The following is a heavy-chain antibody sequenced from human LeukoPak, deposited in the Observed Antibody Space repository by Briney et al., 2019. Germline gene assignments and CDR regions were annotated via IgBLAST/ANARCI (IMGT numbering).Heavy chain of an antibody. Sequence: GASVKVSCKSSVYTFINYGGTWVRQAPGQGLEWMGWISSYNSAYNGSTHYAQKLQGRVTMPTDTSTNTGYMELRSLRSDDTAVYYCAREYGSGSYTGIDYWGQGTLVTVSS. CDR1: VYTFINYG. CDR2: ISSYNSAYNGST. CDR3: AREYGSGSYTGIDY. V-gene: IGHV1-18*01. J-gene: IGHJ4*02. D-gene: IGHD3-10*01.